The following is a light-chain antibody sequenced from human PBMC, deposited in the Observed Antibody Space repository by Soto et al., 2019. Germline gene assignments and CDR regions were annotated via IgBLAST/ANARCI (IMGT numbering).Light chain of an antibody. CDR2: GAS. Sequence: EMVLTQSPGTLSLSPGERVTLSCRASQSVSSNYLAWYQQTPGQAPRLLIYGASSRATGIPDRFSGSGSGTDFTLTISRLEPEDFAVYYCHQYGSSPWTFGQGTKVDI. CDR1: QSVSSNY. J-gene: IGKJ1*01. CDR3: HQYGSSPWT. V-gene: IGKV3-20*01.